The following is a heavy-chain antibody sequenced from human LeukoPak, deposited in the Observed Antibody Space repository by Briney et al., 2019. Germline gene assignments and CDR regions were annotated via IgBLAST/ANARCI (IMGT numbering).Heavy chain of an antibody. CDR2: IIPIFGTA. Sequence: GASVKVSCKASGYTFTSYDINWVRQAPGQGLEWMGGIIPIFGTANYAQKFQGRVTITTDESTSTAYMELSSLRSEDTAVYYCARDRLIMITFGGVRGAFDIWGQGTMVTVSS. CDR1: GYTFTSYD. CDR3: ARDRLIMITFGGVRGAFDI. V-gene: IGHV1-69*05. J-gene: IGHJ3*02. D-gene: IGHD3-16*01.